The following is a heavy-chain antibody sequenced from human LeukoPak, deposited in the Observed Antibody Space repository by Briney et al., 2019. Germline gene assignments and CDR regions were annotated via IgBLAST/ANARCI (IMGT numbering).Heavy chain of an antibody. CDR2: ISKDGKNK. CDR3: ARGGSKRFLEWYPFDY. D-gene: IGHD3-3*01. Sequence: GGSLRLSCAASGFTFSSYAMHWVRQAPGKGLEWVAVISKDGKNKYYADSVEGRFTISRDNSKNTLYLQMNSLRAEDTAVYYCARGGSKRFLEWYPFDYWGQGTLVTVSS. CDR1: GFTFSSYA. J-gene: IGHJ4*02. V-gene: IGHV3-30*03.